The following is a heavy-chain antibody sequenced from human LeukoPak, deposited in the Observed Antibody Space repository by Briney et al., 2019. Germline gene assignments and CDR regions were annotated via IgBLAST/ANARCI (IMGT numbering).Heavy chain of an antibody. J-gene: IGHJ3*02. CDR2: ISTYNGNT. V-gene: IGHV1-18*01. D-gene: IGHD3-16*02. CDR3: ARRETSTFGGVIVPADAFDI. CDR1: GYTFTSYG. Sequence: GASVKVSCKASGYTFTSYGISWVRQAPGQGLEWMGWISTYNGNTNYAQKLQGRVTMTTDTSTSTAYMELRSLRSDDTAVYYCARRETSTFGGVIVPADAFDIWGQGTMVTVSS.